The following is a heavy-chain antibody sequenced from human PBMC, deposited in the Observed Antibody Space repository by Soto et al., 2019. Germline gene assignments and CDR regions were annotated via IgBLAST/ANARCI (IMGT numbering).Heavy chain of an antibody. CDR3: TRDRSGTMLF. J-gene: IGHJ4*02. CDR1: GFSFSNYW. D-gene: IGHD1-7*01. Sequence: PGGSLRLSCAASGFSFSNYWISWVRQAPGEGLEWVANMNQDGSERYYVDSVKGRFTISRDNAKNSLYLQINSLRAEDTAIYYCTRDRSGTMLFWGQGTLVTVSS. V-gene: IGHV3-7*01. CDR2: MNQDGSER.